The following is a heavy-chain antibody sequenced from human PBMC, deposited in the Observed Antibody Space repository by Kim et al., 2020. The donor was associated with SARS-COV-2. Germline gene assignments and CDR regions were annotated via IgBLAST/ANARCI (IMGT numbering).Heavy chain of an antibody. J-gene: IGHJ2*01. Sequence: GGSLRLSCSASGLIFSTYPMTWVRQAPGKGLEWVSGICASGRRTFYADSVKGRFTVSRDYSRNTVFLQMNTLSAGDTGAYHCAKVEVVGDYNYACDFWY. CDR2: ICASGRRT. V-gene: IGHV3-23*01. D-gene: IGHD1-1*01. CDR3: AKVEVVGDYNYACDFWY. CDR1: GLIFSTYP.